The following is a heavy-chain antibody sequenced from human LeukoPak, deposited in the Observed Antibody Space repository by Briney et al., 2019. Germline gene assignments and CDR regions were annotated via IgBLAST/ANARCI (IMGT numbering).Heavy chain of an antibody. CDR2: IYHSGST. V-gene: IGHV4-59*01. D-gene: IGHD1-26*01. CDR3: ARGFRGASSDY. Sequence: SETLSLTCSVSGGSMSSYYWSWIRQSPGKGLEWIGYIYHSGSTDYNSSLKSRVTISEDTSKKQFSLKVSSVTAADTAVYCCARGFRGASSDYWGQGTLVTVSS. CDR1: GGSMSSYY. J-gene: IGHJ4*02.